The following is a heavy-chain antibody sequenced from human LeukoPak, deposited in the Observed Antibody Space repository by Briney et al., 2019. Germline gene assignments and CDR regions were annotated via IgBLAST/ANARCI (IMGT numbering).Heavy chain of an antibody. CDR2: ISGSSSNI. Sequence: GGSLRLSCEASGFTFSSYNMNWVRQSPGKGLEWVSSISGSSSNIYYADSVKGRFTISRDNAKNSLYLQMNSLRVEDTAVYSCARENDGDYYFDYWGQGTLVTVSS. V-gene: IGHV3-21*01. CDR3: ARENDGDYYFDY. J-gene: IGHJ4*02. D-gene: IGHD4-17*01. CDR1: GFTFSSYN.